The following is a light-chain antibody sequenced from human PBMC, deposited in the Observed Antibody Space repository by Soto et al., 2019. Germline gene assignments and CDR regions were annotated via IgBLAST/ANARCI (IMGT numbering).Light chain of an antibody. V-gene: IGKV3-20*01. Sequence: PGERANLYCRASRSFSSSYLAWYQQKPGQAPRLLIYASSSRATGIPDRFSGSGSGTDFTLTISRLEPEDFAVYYCQQYGSSPPYTFGQGTKLEIK. CDR2: ASS. CDR1: RSFSSSY. CDR3: QQYGSSPPYT. J-gene: IGKJ2*01.